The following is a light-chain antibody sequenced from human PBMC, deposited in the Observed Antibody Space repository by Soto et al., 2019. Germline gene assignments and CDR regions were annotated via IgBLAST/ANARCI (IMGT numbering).Light chain of an antibody. CDR2: SNN. Sequence: QSVLTQPPSASGTPGQRVTISCCGSSSNIGSNTVNWYQQLPGTAPKLLIYSNNQRPSGVPDRFSGSKSGTSASLAISGLQSEDEADYYCAAWDDNLNSFSGFGTGT. J-gene: IGLJ1*01. CDR1: SSNIGSNT. CDR3: AAWDDNLNSFSG. V-gene: IGLV1-44*01.